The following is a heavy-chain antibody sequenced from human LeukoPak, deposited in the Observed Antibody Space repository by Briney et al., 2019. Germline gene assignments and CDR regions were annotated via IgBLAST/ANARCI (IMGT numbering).Heavy chain of an antibody. CDR1: GFTCSSYG. D-gene: IGHD6-13*01. Sequence: PGGTLRLSCAASGFTCSSYGMSWVRQAPGKGLEWVSAISGSGGSTYYADSVKGRFTISRDNSKNTLYLQMNSLRAEDTAVYYCASTSGYSSSWYGFHAFDIWGQGTMVTVSS. CDR2: ISGSGGST. CDR3: ASTSGYSSSWYGFHAFDI. J-gene: IGHJ3*02. V-gene: IGHV3-23*01.